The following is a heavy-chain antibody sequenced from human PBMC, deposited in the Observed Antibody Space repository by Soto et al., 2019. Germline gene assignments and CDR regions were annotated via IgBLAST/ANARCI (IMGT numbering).Heavy chain of an antibody. CDR3: AGVGDNNWFDP. J-gene: IGHJ5*02. CDR1: GDSVSSSRAV. Sequence: XQTLSLTFAISGDSVSSSRAVCNLFRHPPARGLEWLGRTYYRSKWYNDYAVSVQSRITINPDTSKNQFSLQLSSVTPEDTAVYYCAGVGDNNWFDPWGQGTLVTVSS. D-gene: IGHD4-17*01. V-gene: IGHV6-1*01. CDR2: TYYRSKWYN.